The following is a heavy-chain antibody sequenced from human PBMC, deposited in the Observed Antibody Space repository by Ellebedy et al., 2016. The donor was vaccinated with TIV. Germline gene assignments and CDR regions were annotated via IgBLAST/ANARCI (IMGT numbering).Heavy chain of an antibody. D-gene: IGHD3-10*01. J-gene: IGHJ4*02. CDR2: IRSKAYGGTT. CDR3: TRGGGSGSYYPPDY. V-gene: IGHV3-49*03. Sequence: GESLKISXTASGFTFGDYAMSWFRQAPGKGLEWVGFIRSKAYGGTTEYAASVKGRFTISRDDSKSIAYLQMNCLKTEDTAVYYCTRGGGSGSYYPPDYWGQGTLVTVSS. CDR1: GFTFGDYA.